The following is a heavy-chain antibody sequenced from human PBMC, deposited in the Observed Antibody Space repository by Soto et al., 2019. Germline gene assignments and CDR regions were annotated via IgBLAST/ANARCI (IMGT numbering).Heavy chain of an antibody. D-gene: IGHD6-13*01. CDR3: ARDSSSSWYGGYYYGMDV. Sequence: PSETLSLTCTVSGGSISSYYCSWIRQPPGKGLEWIGYIYYSGSTNYNPSLKSRVTISVDTSKNQFSLKLSSVTAADTAVYYCARDSSSSWYGGYYYGMDVWGQGTTVTVSS. J-gene: IGHJ6*01. V-gene: IGHV4-59*01. CDR1: GGSISSYY. CDR2: IYYSGST.